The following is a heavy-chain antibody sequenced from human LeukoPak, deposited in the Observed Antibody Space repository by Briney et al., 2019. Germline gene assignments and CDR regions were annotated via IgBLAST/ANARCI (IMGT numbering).Heavy chain of an antibody. CDR1: GYTFTSYG. CDR2: ISAYNGNT. Sequence: ASVKVSCKASGYTFTSYGISWVRQAPGQGLEWMGWISAYNGNTNYAQKLQGRVTMTTDTSTSTAYMELRSLRSDDTAVYYCAKDSGYDPLYYYYYGMDVWGQGTTVTVSS. CDR3: AKDSGYDPLYYYYYGMDV. V-gene: IGHV1-18*01. J-gene: IGHJ6*02. D-gene: IGHD5-12*01.